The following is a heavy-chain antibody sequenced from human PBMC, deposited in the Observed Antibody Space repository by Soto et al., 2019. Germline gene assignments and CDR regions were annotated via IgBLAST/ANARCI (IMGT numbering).Heavy chain of an antibody. D-gene: IGHD5-18*01. Sequence: ASVKVSCKASGYTFTSYGISWVRQAPGQGLEWMGWISAYNGNTNYAQKLQGRVTMTTDTSTSTAYMELRSLRSDDTAVYYCAREFYRDRGYSYGACDTWGKGKMVSVSS. J-gene: IGHJ3*02. CDR1: GYTFTSYG. V-gene: IGHV1-18*04. CDR2: ISAYNGNT. CDR3: AREFYRDRGYSYGACDT.